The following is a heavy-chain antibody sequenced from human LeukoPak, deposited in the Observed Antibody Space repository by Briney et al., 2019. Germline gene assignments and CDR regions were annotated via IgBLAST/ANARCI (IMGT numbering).Heavy chain of an antibody. Sequence: SETLSLTCTVSGGSISSSSYYWGWVRQPPGKGLEWIGSVYYSGSTDYNPSLKSRVTISVDTSKNQFSLTVSSVTAADTAVYYCARVDYYYYYMDVWGKGTTVTVSS. V-gene: IGHV4-39*01. CDR2: VYYSGST. CDR1: GGSISSSSYY. CDR3: ARVDYYYYYMDV. J-gene: IGHJ6*03.